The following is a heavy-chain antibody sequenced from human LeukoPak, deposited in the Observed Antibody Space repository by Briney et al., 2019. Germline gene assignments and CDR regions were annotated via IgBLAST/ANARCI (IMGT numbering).Heavy chain of an antibody. D-gene: IGHD3-3*01. J-gene: IGHJ4*02. CDR3: ARAPLRVDYFDY. V-gene: IGHV3-33*01. CDR2: IWYDGSNK. Sequence: PGGSLRLSCAASGFTFSSYGMHWVRQAPGKGLEWVAVIWYDGSNKYYADSVKGRFTISRDNSKNTLYLRMNSLRAEDTAVYYCARAPLRVDYFDYWGQGTLVTVSS. CDR1: GFTFSSYG.